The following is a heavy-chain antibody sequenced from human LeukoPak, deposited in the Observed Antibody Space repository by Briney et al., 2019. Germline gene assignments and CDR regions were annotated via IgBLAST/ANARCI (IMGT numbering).Heavy chain of an antibody. CDR3: AGRTGGFDY. CDR2: INHSGST. V-gene: IGHV4-34*01. D-gene: IGHD2-8*02. J-gene: IGHJ4*02. CDR1: GGSFSGYY. Sequence: PSETLSLTCAVYGGSFSGYYWSWIRQPPGKGLEWIGEINHSGSTNYNPSLKSRVTISVDTSKNQFSLELSSVTAADTAVYYCAGRTGGFDYWGQGTLVTVSS.